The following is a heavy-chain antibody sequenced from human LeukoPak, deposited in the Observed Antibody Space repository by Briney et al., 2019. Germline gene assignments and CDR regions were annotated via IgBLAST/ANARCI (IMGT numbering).Heavy chain of an antibody. Sequence: SSETRSLTWPLPSDSMSGYSWSWLRQPAGKELEWIGCIYTSDVTDYNLSLDGRVTMSIDTFTNQLSFMLDSGTDADTAIFYCARVHIVTGTYFDSWGQGALVTVSS. CDR3: ARVHIVTGTYFDS. CDR1: SDSMSGYS. J-gene: IGHJ4*02. CDR2: IYTSDVT. D-gene: IGHD3-10*01. V-gene: IGHV4-4*07.